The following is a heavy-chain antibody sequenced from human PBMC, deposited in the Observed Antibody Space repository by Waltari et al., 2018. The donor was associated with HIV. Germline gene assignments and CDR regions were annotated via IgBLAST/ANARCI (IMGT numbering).Heavy chain of an antibody. CDR3: ARGGFYGSGSKVN. CDR2: IKQGGSEK. Sequence: EVQLVESGGGLVQPGGSLRLSCAASGFTFSSYWMSWVRQAPGEGLEWVDNIKQGGSEKYYVDSVTGRFTISRDNAENALYLQMNSLRGEDTAVYYCARGGFYGSGSKVNWGQGTLVTVSS. V-gene: IGHV3-7*04. D-gene: IGHD3-10*01. J-gene: IGHJ4*02. CDR1: GFTFSSYW.